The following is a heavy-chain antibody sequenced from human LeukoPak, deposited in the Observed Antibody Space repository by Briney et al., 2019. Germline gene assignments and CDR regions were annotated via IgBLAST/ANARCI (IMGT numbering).Heavy chain of an antibody. V-gene: IGHV3-21*01. CDR1: GFTFSTYS. CDR2: ISSSSSYI. J-gene: IGHJ6*02. Sequence: PGGSLRLSCAASGFTFSTYSMNWVRQAPGKGLEWVSSISSSSSYIYYADSVKGRFTISRDNAKNSLHLQMNTLRAEDTAVYYCARARIAAAGKNYHYYGMDVWGQGTTVTVSS. D-gene: IGHD6-13*01. CDR3: ARARIAAAGKNYHYYGMDV.